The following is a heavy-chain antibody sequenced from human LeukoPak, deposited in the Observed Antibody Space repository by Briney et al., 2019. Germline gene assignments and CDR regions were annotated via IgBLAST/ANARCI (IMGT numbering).Heavy chain of an antibody. CDR3: ARDSRIGTSCSGTI. D-gene: IGHD2-2*01. V-gene: IGHV4-30-2*01. Sequence: SETLSLTCTVSGGSISNGGYYWSWIRQPPGKGLEWIGYIYHSGSTYYNPSLKSRVTISVDRSKNQFSLKLSSVTAADTAVYYCARDSRIGTSCSGTIWGQGTMVTVSS. CDR2: IYHSGST. CDR1: GGSISNGGYY. J-gene: IGHJ3*02.